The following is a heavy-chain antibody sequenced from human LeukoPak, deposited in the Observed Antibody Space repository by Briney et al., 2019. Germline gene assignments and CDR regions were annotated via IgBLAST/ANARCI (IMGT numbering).Heavy chain of an antibody. D-gene: IGHD6-13*01. J-gene: IGHJ4*02. CDR1: GFTFSSYA. Sequence: PGRSLRLSCAASGFTFSSYAMSWVRQAPGKGLKWVSAISGSGGSTYYADSVKGRFTISRDNSKNTLYLQMNSLRAEDTAVYYCAKAGYSSSWPIDYWGQGTLVTVSS. V-gene: IGHV3-23*01. CDR2: ISGSGGST. CDR3: AKAGYSSSWPIDY.